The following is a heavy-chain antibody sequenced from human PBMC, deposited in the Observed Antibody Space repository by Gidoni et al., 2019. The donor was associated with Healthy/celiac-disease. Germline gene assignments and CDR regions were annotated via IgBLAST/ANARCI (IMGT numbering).Heavy chain of an antibody. CDR1: GFTFSSYG. D-gene: IGHD6-19*01. CDR2: IWYDGSNK. Sequence: QVQLVESGGGVVQPGRSLRLSCAASGFTFSSYGMHWVRQAPGKGLEWVAVIWYDGSNKYYADSVKGRFTISRDNSKNTLYLQMNSLRAEDTAVYYCARDLSSGWHPGLYFDYWGQGTLVTVSS. J-gene: IGHJ4*02. V-gene: IGHV3-33*01. CDR3: ARDLSSGWHPGLYFDY.